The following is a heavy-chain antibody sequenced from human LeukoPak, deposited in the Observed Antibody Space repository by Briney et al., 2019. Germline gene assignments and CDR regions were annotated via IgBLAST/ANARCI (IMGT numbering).Heavy chain of an antibody. Sequence: GSLRLSCAASGFTFSSYSMNWIRQPPGKGLEWIGRIYYSGSTYYNPSLKSRVTISVDTSKNQFSLKLSSVTAADTAVYYCARDGKGRAIAARIFDYWGQGTLVTVSS. V-gene: IGHV4-39*07. CDR1: GFTFSSYS. D-gene: IGHD6-6*01. CDR2: IYYSGST. CDR3: ARDGKGRAIAARIFDY. J-gene: IGHJ4*02.